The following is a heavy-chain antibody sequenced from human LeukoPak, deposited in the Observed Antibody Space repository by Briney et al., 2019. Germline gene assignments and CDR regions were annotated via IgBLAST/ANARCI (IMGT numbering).Heavy chain of an antibody. Sequence: SETLSLTCAVYGGSFSGYYWSWIRQPPGKGLEWIGEINHSGSTNYNPSLKSRVTMSVDTSKSQFSLKLSSVTAADTAVYYCASSTNHYSTPHYYFDLWGQGALVTVSS. CDR2: INHSGST. J-gene: IGHJ4*02. D-gene: IGHD1-14*01. CDR3: ASSTNHYSTPHYYFDL. CDR1: GGSFSGYY. V-gene: IGHV4-34*01.